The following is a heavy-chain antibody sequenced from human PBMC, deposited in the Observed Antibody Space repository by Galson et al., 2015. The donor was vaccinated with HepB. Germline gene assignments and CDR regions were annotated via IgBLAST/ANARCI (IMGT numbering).Heavy chain of an antibody. CDR3: AKGRGYSSSWYGEYFQH. V-gene: IGHV3-30*18. Sequence: SLRLSCAASGFTFSSYGTHWVRQAPGKGLEWVAVISYDGSNKYYADSVKGRFTISRDNSKNTLYLQMNSLRAEDTAVYYCAKGRGYSSSWYGEYFQHWGQGTLVTVSS. D-gene: IGHD6-13*01. CDR1: GFTFSSYG. CDR2: ISYDGSNK. J-gene: IGHJ1*01.